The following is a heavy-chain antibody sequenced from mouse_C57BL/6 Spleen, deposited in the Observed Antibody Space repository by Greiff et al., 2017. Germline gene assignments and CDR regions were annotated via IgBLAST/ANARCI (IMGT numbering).Heavy chain of an antibody. CDR2: IDPSDSET. CDR1: GYTFTSYW. CDR3: ARSPNYAMDY. Sequence: VQLKQPGAELVRPGSSVKLSCKASGYTFTSYWMHWVKQRPIQGLEWIGNIDPSDSETHYNQKFKDKATLTVDKSSSTAYMQLSSLTSEDSAVYYCARSPNYAMDYWGQGTSVTVSS. V-gene: IGHV1-52*01. J-gene: IGHJ4*01.